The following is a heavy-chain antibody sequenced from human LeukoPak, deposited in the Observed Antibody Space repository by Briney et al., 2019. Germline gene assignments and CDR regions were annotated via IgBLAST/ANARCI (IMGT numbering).Heavy chain of an antibody. D-gene: IGHD5-12*01. J-gene: IGHJ4*02. CDR3: ALWDSGYASDY. CDR1: GFTLSSYE. CDR2: INSNGSTI. Sequence: GGSLRLSCAASGFTLSSYEMNWVRQAPGKGLEWVSYINSNGSTIYYADSVKGRFTISRDNAKNSLYLQMNSLRAEDTAVYYCALWDSGYASDYSGQGTLVTVSS. V-gene: IGHV3-48*03.